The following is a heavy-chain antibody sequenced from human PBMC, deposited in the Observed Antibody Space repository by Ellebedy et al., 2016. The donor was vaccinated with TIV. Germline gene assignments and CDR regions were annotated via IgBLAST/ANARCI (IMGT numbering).Heavy chain of an antibody. D-gene: IGHD2-21*02. J-gene: IGHJ4*02. Sequence: SETLSLXCTVSGGGISSGDYYWNWIRQPPGKGLEWIGYIYYSGSTSYNPSLKSRVAISVDTSKNQFSLNLHSVTAADTAVYYCAREVKGYHSLANCGGDCYGTFDTWGQGILVTVSS. V-gene: IGHV4-30-4*01. CDR1: GGGISSGDYY. CDR2: IYYSGST. CDR3: AREVKGYHSLANCGGDCYGTFDT.